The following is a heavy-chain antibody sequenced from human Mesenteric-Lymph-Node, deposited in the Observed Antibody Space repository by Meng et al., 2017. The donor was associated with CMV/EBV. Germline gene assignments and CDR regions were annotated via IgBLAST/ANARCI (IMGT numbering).Heavy chain of an antibody. CDR3: AKVAVLYYDFWSGYPD. CDR2: MNQDGSEK. J-gene: IGHJ4*02. Sequence: GGSLRLSCAASGFTVSSNYMSWVRQALGKGLEWVANMNQDGSEKYYVDSVKGRFTISRDNSKNTLYLQMNSLRAEDTAVYYCAKVAVLYYDFWSGYPDWGQGTLVTVSS. D-gene: IGHD3-3*01. V-gene: IGHV3-7*03. CDR1: GFTVSSNY.